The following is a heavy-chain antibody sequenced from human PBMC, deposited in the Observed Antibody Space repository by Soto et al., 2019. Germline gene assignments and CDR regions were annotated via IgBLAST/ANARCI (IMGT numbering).Heavy chain of an antibody. CDR1: GYTFTGYY. Sequence: ASVKVSCKASGYTFTGYYMHWVRQAPGQGLEWMGWINPNSGGTNYAQKFQGWVTMTRDTSISTAYMELSRLRSDDTAVYYCARGKSIAARGYYYYYMDVWGKGTTVTVSS. D-gene: IGHD6-6*01. CDR2: INPNSGGT. CDR3: ARGKSIAARGYYYYYMDV. J-gene: IGHJ6*03. V-gene: IGHV1-2*04.